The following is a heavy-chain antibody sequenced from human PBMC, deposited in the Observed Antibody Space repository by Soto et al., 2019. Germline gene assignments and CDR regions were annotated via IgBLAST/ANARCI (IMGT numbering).Heavy chain of an antibody. V-gene: IGHV1-2*04. CDR3: SREVQPVFRREYDY. CDR1: GYTFTGYD. J-gene: IGHJ4*02. CDR2: INPNSGGT. Sequence: GASVKVSCKASGYTFTGYDIDWVRQAPGQGLEWMGWINPNSGGTNYAQKFQGWVTMTRDTSMSTAYMELSRLRSDDTAVYYCSREVQPVFRREYDYWGQGTLVTVSS.